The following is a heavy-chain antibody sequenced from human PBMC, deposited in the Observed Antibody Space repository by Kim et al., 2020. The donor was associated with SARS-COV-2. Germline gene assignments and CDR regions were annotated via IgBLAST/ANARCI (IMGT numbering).Heavy chain of an antibody. CDR2: ISSSSSTI. J-gene: IGHJ4*02. D-gene: IGHD1-20*01. Sequence: GGSLRLSCAASGFTFSSYSMNWVRQAPGKGLEWVSYISSSSSTIYYADSVKGRFTISRDNAKNSLYLQMNSLRDEDTAVYYCARAVFSWSTEIFDYWGQGTLVTISS. V-gene: IGHV3-48*02. CDR3: ARAVFSWSTEIFDY. CDR1: GFTFSSYS.